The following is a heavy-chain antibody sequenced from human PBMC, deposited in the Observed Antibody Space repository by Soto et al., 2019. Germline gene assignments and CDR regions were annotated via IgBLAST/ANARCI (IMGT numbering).Heavy chain of an antibody. Sequence: ASVKVSCKASGYSFTSHGISWVRQAPGQGLEWMGWISANSGDTNYAQKLQGRVTVTTDTSTSTAYLELRSLRSEDTAVYYCARMVRGSNIDYYHYIDGWGKGTTVTVSS. CDR2: ISANSGDT. J-gene: IGHJ6*03. V-gene: IGHV1-18*01. CDR3: ARMVRGSNIDYYHYIDG. D-gene: IGHD3-10*01. CDR1: GYSFTSHG.